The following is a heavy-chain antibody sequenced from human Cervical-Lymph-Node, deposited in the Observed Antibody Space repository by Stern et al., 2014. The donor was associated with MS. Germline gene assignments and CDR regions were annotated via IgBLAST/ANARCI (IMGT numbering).Heavy chain of an antibody. V-gene: IGHV1-46*01. CDR2: IKPSGSTP. D-gene: IGHD3-9*01. J-gene: IGHJ6*02. CDR3: ARDRGVTSYYYYGLDV. CDR1: GNTFSTYY. Sequence: VQLVQSGADVKKPGASVKVSCKASGNTFSTYYLHWVRQAPGQGLEWLAGIKPSGSTPTYAQKFQGRVTMIRATSTSTVYMELSGLTSEDTAVYYCARDRGVTSYYYYGLDVWGQGTTVIVSS.